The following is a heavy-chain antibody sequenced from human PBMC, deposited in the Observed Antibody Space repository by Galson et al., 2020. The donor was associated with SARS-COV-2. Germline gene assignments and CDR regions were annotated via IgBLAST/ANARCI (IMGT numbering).Heavy chain of an antibody. D-gene: IGHD2-21*01. CDR1: GFTFSSYG. Sequence: GGSLRLSCAASGFTFSSYGMHWVRQAPGKGLEWVAMIWYGGNTKYYVDSVKGRFTVSRDNSKNMMYLQMNFLRAEDTAVYYCARGDVYTGMGGADYGGQGTLVTVSS. J-gene: IGHJ4*02. CDR2: IWYGGNTK. CDR3: ARGDVYTGMGGADY. V-gene: IGHV3-33*01.